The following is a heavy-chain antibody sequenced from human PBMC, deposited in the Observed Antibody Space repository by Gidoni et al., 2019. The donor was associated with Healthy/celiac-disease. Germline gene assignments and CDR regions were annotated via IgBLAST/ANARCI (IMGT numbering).Heavy chain of an antibody. D-gene: IGHD2-21*02. V-gene: IGHV4-59*08. CDR2: IYYSGST. CDR1: GGSISRYY. J-gene: IGHJ4*02. Sequence: QVQLQASGPGLVKPSETLSLTSTVSGGSISRYYWSWIRQPPGKGLEWSGYIYYSGSTNYNPSLKSRVTISVDTSKNQFSLKLSSVTAADTAVYYCARVVVVTATRRVYYFDYWGQGTLVTVSS. CDR3: ARVVVVTATRRVYYFDY.